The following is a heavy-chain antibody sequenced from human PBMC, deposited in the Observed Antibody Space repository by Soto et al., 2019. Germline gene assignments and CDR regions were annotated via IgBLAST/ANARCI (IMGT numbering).Heavy chain of an antibody. CDR2: VYYSGST. CDR3: ARGRFLDF. D-gene: IGHD3-3*01. Sequence: QVQLQESGPGLVKPSQTLSLPCSVSGASISDGNYYWTWIRQSPAKGLEWIGYVYYSGSTYYNPSLQSRVTISADTSNNYCSLKLNSVTVADTAVYFCARGRFLDFWGQGILVTVSS. V-gene: IGHV4-30-4*01. J-gene: IGHJ4*02. CDR1: GASISDGNYY.